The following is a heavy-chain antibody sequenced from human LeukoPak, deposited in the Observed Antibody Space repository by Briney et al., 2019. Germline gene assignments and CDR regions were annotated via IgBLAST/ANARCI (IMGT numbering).Heavy chain of an antibody. V-gene: IGHV1-46*01. Sequence: ASVKVSCKASGYTFTSYYMHWVRQAPGQGLEWMGVINPCGSSTTCAQKLQGRVILTRDTSTSTVYMDLSSLRSEDTAVYYCARGSTRYYMDVWGKGTTVTVSS. D-gene: IGHD2-2*01. J-gene: IGHJ6*03. CDR2: INPCGSST. CDR3: ARGSTRYYMDV. CDR1: GYTFTSYY.